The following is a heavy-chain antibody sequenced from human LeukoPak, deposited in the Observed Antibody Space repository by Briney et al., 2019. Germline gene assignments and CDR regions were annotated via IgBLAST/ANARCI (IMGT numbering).Heavy chain of an antibody. V-gene: IGHV1-18*01. Sequence: ASVKVSFKASGYTFTIYGITWVRQAPGQGLEWMGWISGYNGNTNYAQKFQGRVTMTTDTSTSKVYMELRSLRSDGTAVYYCARDDNYGSGQPDDWGQGTLVTVSS. CDR3: ARDDNYGSGQPDD. CDR2: ISGYNGNT. CDR1: GYTFTIYG. J-gene: IGHJ4*02. D-gene: IGHD3-10*01.